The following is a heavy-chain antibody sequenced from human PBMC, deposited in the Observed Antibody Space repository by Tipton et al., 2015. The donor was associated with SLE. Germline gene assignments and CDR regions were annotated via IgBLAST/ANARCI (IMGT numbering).Heavy chain of an antibody. V-gene: IGHV4-59*02. CDR2: LYYSGNT. D-gene: IGHD3-3*01. Sequence: TLSLTCTVSGGSVNDYYWSWIRLPPGKGLEWIGYLYYSGNTNYNPSLKSRVTGSIDTSKNQFSLNLSSVTAADTAVYYCARDLSGGHYDLWGRGTLVTVSS. CDR1: GGSVNDYY. J-gene: IGHJ2*01. CDR3: ARDLSGGHYDL.